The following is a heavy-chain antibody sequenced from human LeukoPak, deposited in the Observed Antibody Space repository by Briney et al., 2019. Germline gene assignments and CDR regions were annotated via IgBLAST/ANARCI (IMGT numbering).Heavy chain of an antibody. CDR2: IYYSGST. CDR1: GGSISSAGYF. CDR3: ARTIVVVPAAAFYFDY. J-gene: IGHJ4*02. V-gene: IGHV4-31*03. Sequence: SETLSLTCTVSGGSISSAGYFWSWIRQNPGKGLEWIGYIYYSGSTYYNPSLKSRVTISVDTSKNQLSLKLSSVTAADTAVYYCARTIVVVPAAAFYFDYWGQGTLVTVSS. D-gene: IGHD2-2*01.